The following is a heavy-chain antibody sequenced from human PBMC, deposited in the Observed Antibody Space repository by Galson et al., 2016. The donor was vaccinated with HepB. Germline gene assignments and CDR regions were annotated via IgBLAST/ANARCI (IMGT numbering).Heavy chain of an antibody. CDR1: GGSFCGYY. D-gene: IGHD3-10*01. Sequence: LTCNVYGGSFCGYYWSWIRQPPGKGLEWIGEINHSGSTIYNPSLKSRVTISLDTSKNQFSLKLSSVTAADTSVYYCARQAMIRGVFITAWFDPWGQGTLVTVSS. CDR3: ARQAMIRGVFITAWFDP. CDR2: INHSGST. V-gene: IGHV4-34*01. J-gene: IGHJ5*02.